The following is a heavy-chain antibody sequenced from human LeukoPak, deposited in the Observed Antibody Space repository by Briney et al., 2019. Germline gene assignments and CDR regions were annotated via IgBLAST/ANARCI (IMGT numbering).Heavy chain of an antibody. J-gene: IGHJ4*02. Sequence: GASVKVSCKASGYTFTSYDINWVRQATGQGLEWMGWMNPNSGNTGYAQKFQGRVTMTRDMSTSTVYMELSSLRSEDTAVYYCARNYYGQGYGDLNYFDYWGQGTLVTVSS. CDR1: GYTFTSYD. CDR3: ARNYYGQGYGDLNYFDY. D-gene: IGHD4-17*01. V-gene: IGHV1-8*01. CDR2: MNPNSGNT.